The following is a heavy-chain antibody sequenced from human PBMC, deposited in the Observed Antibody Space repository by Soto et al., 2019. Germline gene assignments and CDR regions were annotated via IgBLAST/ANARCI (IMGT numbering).Heavy chain of an antibody. D-gene: IGHD3-16*01. CDR1: GYTLIRHT. Sequence: ASVKVSCKASGYTLIRHTLHWVRQAPGQRLEWMGWINAGNGYIKYSQRFQGRVTISRDTSMSTAYMELSRLRSDDTAVYYCARDGGDVPGPMDVWGQGTTVTVSS. J-gene: IGHJ6*02. V-gene: IGHV1-3*01. CDR2: INAGNGYI. CDR3: ARDGGDVPGPMDV.